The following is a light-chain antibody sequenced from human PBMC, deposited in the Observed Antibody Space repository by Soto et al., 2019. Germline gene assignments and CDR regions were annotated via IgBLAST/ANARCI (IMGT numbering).Light chain of an antibody. Sequence: EIVMTQSPATLSVSPGERATLSCRASQSVSSNLAWYQQKPGQAPRLLIYGASTRATGIPARFSGSGSGTEFTITISSVQSEDFAVYDCQQYNNWPKAFGQGTKVEIK. V-gene: IGKV3-15*01. CDR2: GAS. CDR3: QQYNNWPKA. CDR1: QSVSSN. J-gene: IGKJ1*01.